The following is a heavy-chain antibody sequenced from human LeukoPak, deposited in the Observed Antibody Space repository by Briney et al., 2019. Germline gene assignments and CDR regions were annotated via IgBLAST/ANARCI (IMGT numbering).Heavy chain of an antibody. CDR1: GFTFSNYA. CDR2: IYSGGST. D-gene: IGHD4-23*01. J-gene: IGHJ4*02. Sequence: GGSLRLSCAASGFTFSNYAMTWVRQAPGKGLEWVSVIYSGGSTYYADSVKGRFTISRDNSKNTLYLQMNSLRAEDTAVYYCARGSDGGYWGQGTLVTVSS. CDR3: ARGSDGGY. V-gene: IGHV3-66*01.